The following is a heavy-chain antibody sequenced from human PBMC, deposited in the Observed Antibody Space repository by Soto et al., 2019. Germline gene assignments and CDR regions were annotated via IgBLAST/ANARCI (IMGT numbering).Heavy chain of an antibody. CDR3: ARGLAADGA. Sequence: QVQLVQSGAEVKKPGPSVKVSCTASGYTFTHYAFNWVRHAPGQRLEWMGFINAGSGNTKYSQTFQGRLTFTKDTSASTAYMDLSSLRSEDTAIYYCARGLAADGAWGQGTLVTVSS. CDR2: INAGSGNT. CDR1: GYTFTHYA. J-gene: IGHJ5*02. D-gene: IGHD6-13*01. V-gene: IGHV1-3*01.